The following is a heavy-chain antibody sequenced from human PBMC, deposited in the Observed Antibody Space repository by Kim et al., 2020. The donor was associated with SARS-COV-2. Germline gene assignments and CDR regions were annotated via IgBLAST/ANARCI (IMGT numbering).Heavy chain of an antibody. V-gene: IGHV4-4*02. D-gene: IGHD1-26*01. CDR2: IYHSGNT. J-gene: IGHJ4*01. Sequence: SETLSLTCAVSGDSVSTTNWWSWVRQPPGKGLEWIGEIYHSGNTNYNPSLKSRVSISVDKSKNQFSLKLNSVTAADTAVYYCARLRTDTGIYFRFDYWG. CDR3: ARLRTDTGIYFRFDY. CDR1: GDSVSTTNW.